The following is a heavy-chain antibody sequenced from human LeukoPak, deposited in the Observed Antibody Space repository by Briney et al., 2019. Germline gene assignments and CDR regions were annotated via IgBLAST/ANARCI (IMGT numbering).Heavy chain of an antibody. D-gene: IGHD2-2*01. Sequence: PGGSLRLSCAASGFTFSSYAMHWVRQDPGEGREWVAAISYDGSNKYYADSVKGRFTISRDNSKNTLYLQMNSLRAEDTAVYYCARVSSSHYGMDVWGQGTTVTVSS. CDR3: ARVSSSHYGMDV. J-gene: IGHJ6*02. CDR1: GFTFSSYA. V-gene: IGHV3-30*04. CDR2: ISYDGSNK.